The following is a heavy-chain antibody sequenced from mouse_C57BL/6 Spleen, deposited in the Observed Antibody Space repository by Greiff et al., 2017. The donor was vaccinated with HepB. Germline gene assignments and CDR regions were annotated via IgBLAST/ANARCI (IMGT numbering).Heavy chain of an antibody. CDR1: GYTFTNYW. D-gene: IGHD4-1*01. V-gene: IGHV1-63*01. CDR3: ARTGSLGPHAMDY. CDR2: IYPGGGYT. J-gene: IGHJ4*01. Sequence: QVQLQQSGAELVRPGTSVKMSCKASGYTFTNYWIGWAKQRPGHGLEWIGDIYPGGGYTNYNEKFKGKATLTADKSSSTAYMQFSSLTSEDSALYDCARTGSLGPHAMDYWGQGTSVTVSS.